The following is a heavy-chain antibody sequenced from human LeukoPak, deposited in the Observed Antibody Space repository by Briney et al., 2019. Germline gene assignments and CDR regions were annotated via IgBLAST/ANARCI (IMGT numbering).Heavy chain of an antibody. D-gene: IGHD1-26*01. CDR1: GFTFSSYE. J-gene: IGHJ4*02. CDR3: AIYLGSYADY. V-gene: IGHV3-48*03. Sequence: GGSLRLSCAASGFTFSSYEMNWVRQAPGRGLEWVSYISSSGSTIYYADSVKGRFTISRDNAKNSLYLQMNSLRAEDTAVYYCAIYLGSYADYWGQGTLVTVSS. CDR2: ISSSGSTI.